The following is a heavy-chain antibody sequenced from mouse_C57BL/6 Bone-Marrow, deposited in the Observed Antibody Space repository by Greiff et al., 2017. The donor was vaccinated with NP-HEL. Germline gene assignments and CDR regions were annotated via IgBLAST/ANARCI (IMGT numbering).Heavy chain of an antibody. Sequence: EVKLVESGGGLVKPGGSLKLSCAASGFTFSDYGMHWVRQAPEKGLEWVAYISSGSSTIYYADTVKGRFTISRDNAKNTPFLQMTSRRSEDTAMYYCANGNYPFDYWGQGTTLTVSS. V-gene: IGHV5-17*01. D-gene: IGHD2-1*01. CDR1: GFTFSDYG. J-gene: IGHJ2*01. CDR2: ISSGSSTI. CDR3: ANGNYPFDY.